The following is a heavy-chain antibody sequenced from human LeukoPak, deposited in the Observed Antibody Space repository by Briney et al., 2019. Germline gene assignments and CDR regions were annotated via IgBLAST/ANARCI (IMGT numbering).Heavy chain of an antibody. D-gene: IGHD1-26*01. V-gene: IGHV3-15*01. Sequence: PGGSLRLSCAASGFTFRDACMSWVRQAPGKGLEWVGRIKSKTDGGTTDYAAPVKGRFTISRDDSKNTLYLHMNSLKTEDTAVYYCTTEGVGATWKYYFDYWGEGTLVTVSS. CDR2: IKSKTDGGTT. J-gene: IGHJ4*02. CDR1: GFTFRDAC. CDR3: TTEGVGATWKYYFDY.